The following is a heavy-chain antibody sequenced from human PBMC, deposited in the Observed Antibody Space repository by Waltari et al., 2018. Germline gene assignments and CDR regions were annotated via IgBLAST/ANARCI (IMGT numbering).Heavy chain of an antibody. CDR3: GRSYDFWSGYPLDY. CDR1: GDSINNYY. CDR2: IAYNGRT. J-gene: IGHJ4*02. V-gene: IGHV4-59*01. Sequence: QVQLQESGPGLVKPSETLSLPCAVSGDSINNYYWNWIRQPPGKELEWIGYIAYNGRTNYNPSLKSRVTISVDTSKTQFSLKLTSVTAADTAVYYCGRSYDFWSGYPLDYWGPGSLVTVSS. D-gene: IGHD3-3*01.